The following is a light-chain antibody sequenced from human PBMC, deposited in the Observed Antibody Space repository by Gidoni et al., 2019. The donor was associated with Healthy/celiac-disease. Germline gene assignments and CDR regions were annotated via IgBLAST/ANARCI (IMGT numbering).Light chain of an antibody. CDR1: QSISSY. CDR2: AAS. V-gene: IGKV1-39*01. Sequence: DIQMTQSPSSLSASVGDRVTITCRASQSISSYLNGYQQKPGKAPKLLIYAASSLQSGVPSRCSGSGSGTDFTLTISSLQPEDFATYYCQQSYSTPCTFGPGTKVDIK. J-gene: IGKJ3*01. CDR3: QQSYSTPCT.